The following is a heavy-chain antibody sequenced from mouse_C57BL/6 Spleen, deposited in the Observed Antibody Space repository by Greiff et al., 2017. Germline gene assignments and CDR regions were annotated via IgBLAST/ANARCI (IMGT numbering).Heavy chain of an antibody. V-gene: IGHV1-61*01. D-gene: IGHD6-1*01. CDR1: GYTFTSYW. CDR2: IYPADSEP. Sequence: QVQLQQPGAELVRPGSSVKLSCKASGYTFTSYWMDWVKQRPGQGLEWIGNIYPADSEPHYNQKFKGKATLTADTSSSTAYMQLRSLTSEDSAVYYFARGAYYYAMDYWGQGTSVTVSS. CDR3: ARGAYYYAMDY. J-gene: IGHJ4*01.